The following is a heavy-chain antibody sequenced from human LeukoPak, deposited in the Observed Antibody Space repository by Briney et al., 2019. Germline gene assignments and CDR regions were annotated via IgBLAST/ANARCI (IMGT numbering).Heavy chain of an antibody. Sequence: GGSLRLSCAASGFTFSSYGMHWVRQAPGKGLEWVAVISYDGSNKYYADSVKGRYTISRDNSKNTLYLQMNSLRAEDTAVYYCAKGGGCPDYWGQGTLVTVSS. CDR3: AKGGGCPDY. J-gene: IGHJ4*02. V-gene: IGHV3-30*18. CDR2: ISYDGSNK. CDR1: GFTFSSYG. D-gene: IGHD3-10*01.